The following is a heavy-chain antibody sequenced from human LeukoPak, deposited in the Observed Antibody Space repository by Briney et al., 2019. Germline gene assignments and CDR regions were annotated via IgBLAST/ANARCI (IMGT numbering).Heavy chain of an antibody. CDR3: AKDGGSSSWNWDP. V-gene: IGHV3-23*01. CDR2: ISAGGNK. Sequence: GGSLRLSCAASGFNFGTYAMSWARQAAGKGLEWGSGISAGGNKYYADAVKGRFTISRDPSKDTLYLEMNSLRAEDTAIYYCAKDGGSSSWNWDPWGQGTLVTVSS. CDR1: GFNFGTYA. J-gene: IGHJ5*02. D-gene: IGHD6-13*01.